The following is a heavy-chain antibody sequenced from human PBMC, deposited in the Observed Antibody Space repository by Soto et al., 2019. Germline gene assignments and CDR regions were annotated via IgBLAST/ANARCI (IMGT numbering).Heavy chain of an antibody. V-gene: IGHV4-4*02. CDR3: ARDFGYCSGGSCYSYDY. D-gene: IGHD2-15*01. J-gene: IGHJ4*02. Sequence: SETLSLTCAVSGGSISSSNWWSWVRQPPGKGLEWIGEIYHSGSTNYNPSLKSRVTISVDKSKNQFSLKLSSVTAADTAVYYCARDFGYCSGGSCYSYDYWGQGTLVTVSS. CDR1: GGSISSSNW. CDR2: IYHSGST.